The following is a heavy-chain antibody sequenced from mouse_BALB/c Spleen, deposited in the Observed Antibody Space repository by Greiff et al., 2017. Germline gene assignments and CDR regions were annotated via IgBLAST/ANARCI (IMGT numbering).Heavy chain of an antibody. CDR1: GYSITSGYY. CDR2: ISYDGSN. J-gene: IGHJ3*01. Sequence: EVQVVESGPGLVKPSQSLSLTCSVTGYSITSGYYWNWIRQFPGNKLEWMGYISYDGSNNYNPSLKNRISITRDTSKNQFFLKLNSVTTEDTATYYCARAYGSSPFAYWGQGTLVTVSA. V-gene: IGHV3-6*02. D-gene: IGHD1-1*01. CDR3: ARAYGSSPFAY.